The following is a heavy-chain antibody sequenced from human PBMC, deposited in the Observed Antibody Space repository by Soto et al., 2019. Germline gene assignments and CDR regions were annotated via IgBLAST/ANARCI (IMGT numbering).Heavy chain of an antibody. V-gene: IGHV4-59*08. CDR2: IYYSGST. CDR3: ARWNGYSGYDY. Sequence: SETLSLTCTVSGGSSSSYYWSWIRQPPGKGLEWIGYIYYSGSTNYNPSLKSRVTISVDTSKNQFSLKLSSVTAADTAVYYCARWNGYSGYDYWGQGTLVTVSS. CDR1: GGSSSSYY. J-gene: IGHJ4*02. D-gene: IGHD5-12*01.